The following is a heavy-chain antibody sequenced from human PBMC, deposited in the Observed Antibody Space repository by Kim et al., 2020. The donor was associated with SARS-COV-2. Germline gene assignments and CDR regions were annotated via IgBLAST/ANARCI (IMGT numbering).Heavy chain of an antibody. V-gene: IGHV3-66*01. J-gene: IGHJ5*02. D-gene: IGHD3-10*02. CDR1: GFTVSSNY. CDR2: IYSGGST. CDR3: ARGHITMIGLRFDP. Sequence: GGSLRLSCAASGFTVSSNYMSWVRQAPGKGLEWVSVIYSGGSTYYADSVKGRFTISRDNSKNTLYLQMNSLRAEDTAVYYCARGHITMIGLRFDPWGQGTLVTVSS.